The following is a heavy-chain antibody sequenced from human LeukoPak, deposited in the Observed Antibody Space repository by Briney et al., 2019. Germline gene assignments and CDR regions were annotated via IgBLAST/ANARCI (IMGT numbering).Heavy chain of an antibody. CDR2: MYTNRGNT. Sequence: ASVKVSCKASGYTFTTYDMNWVRQATGQRLEWVGGMYTNRGNTGYAQKFQGRVTLIRNTTITTAYMELSSLGSEDTAVYYCAGAQFGVGYAFDIWGQGTMVTVSS. J-gene: IGHJ3*02. D-gene: IGHD3-3*01. CDR1: GYTFTTYD. V-gene: IGHV1-8*03. CDR3: AGAQFGVGYAFDI.